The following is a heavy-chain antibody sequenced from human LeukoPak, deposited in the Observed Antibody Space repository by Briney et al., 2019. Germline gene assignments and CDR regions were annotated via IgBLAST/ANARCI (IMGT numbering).Heavy chain of an antibody. D-gene: IGHD6-19*01. Sequence: ASVKVSCKASGYTFTGYYMHWVRQAPGQGLEWMGWINPNSGGTNYAQKFQGRVTMTRDTSISTVYMELSRLRSDDTAVYYCARTRSGWYVGFDCWGRETLVAVSS. CDR2: INPNSGGT. CDR3: ARTRSGWYVGFDC. CDR1: GYTFTGYY. V-gene: IGHV1-2*02. J-gene: IGHJ4*02.